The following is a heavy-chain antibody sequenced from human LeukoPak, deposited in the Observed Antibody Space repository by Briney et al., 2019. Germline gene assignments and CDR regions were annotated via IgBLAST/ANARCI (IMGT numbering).Heavy chain of an antibody. CDR3: ASLAMVRGVSYFDY. CDR2: IYHSGST. J-gene: IGHJ4*02. D-gene: IGHD3-10*01. Sequence: SETLSLTCAVSGGSISSSNWWSWVRQPPGKGLEWIGEIYHSGSTNYNPSLKSQVTISVDKSKNQFSLKLSSVTAADTAVYYCASLAMVRGVSYFDYWGQGTLVTVSS. V-gene: IGHV4-4*02. CDR1: GGSISSSNW.